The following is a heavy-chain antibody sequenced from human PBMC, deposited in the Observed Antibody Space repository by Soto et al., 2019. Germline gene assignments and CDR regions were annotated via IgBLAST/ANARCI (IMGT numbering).Heavy chain of an antibody. J-gene: IGHJ4*02. CDR1: RTTFSAYS. D-gene: IGHD2-15*01. CDR3: ARGESCSGGSCLLDF. CDR2: IMPVFRTV. Sequence: GASVKVSCKASRTTFSAYSITWVRQAPGEGLEWMGGIMPVFRTVHYAQKFQGRVTITADESTNTAYMEVSSLRSEDTAVYYCARGESCSGGSCLLDFWGQGTLVTVSS. V-gene: IGHV1-69*13.